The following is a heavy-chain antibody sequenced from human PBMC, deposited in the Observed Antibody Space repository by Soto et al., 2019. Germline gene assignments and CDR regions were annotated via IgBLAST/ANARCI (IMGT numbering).Heavy chain of an antibody. CDR1: GGTFSSYA. CDR3: ATITGKDMVTYYYGMDV. D-gene: IGHD5-18*01. Sequence: QVQLVQSGAEVKKPGSSVKVSCKASGGTFSSYAISWVRQAPGQGLEWMGGIIPIFGTANYAQKFQGRVRITTDESTSQGYMDLNRLRSEDTAMYYCATITGKDMVTYYYGMDVWGQGTTVIVSS. CDR2: IIPIFGTA. J-gene: IGHJ6*01. V-gene: IGHV1-69*05.